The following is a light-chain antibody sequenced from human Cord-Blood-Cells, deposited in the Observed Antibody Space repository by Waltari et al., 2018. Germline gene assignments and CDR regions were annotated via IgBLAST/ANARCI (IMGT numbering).Light chain of an antibody. CDR3: QQYGSSPT. V-gene: IGKV3-20*01. J-gene: IGKJ1*01. Sequence: EIVFTQSPGTLSLPPGERATLSCRASQSVSSSYLAWYQQKPGQAPRLLIYGASSRANGIPDRFSGSGSGTDFTLTISRLEPEDFAVYYCQQYGSSPTFGQGTKVEIK. CDR2: GAS. CDR1: QSVSSSY.